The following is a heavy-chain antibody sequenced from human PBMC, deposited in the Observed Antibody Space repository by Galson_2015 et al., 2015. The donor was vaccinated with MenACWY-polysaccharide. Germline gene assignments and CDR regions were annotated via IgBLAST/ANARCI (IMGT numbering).Heavy chain of an antibody. J-gene: IGHJ5*02. D-gene: IGHD1-14*01. V-gene: IGHV4-34*01. CDR1: GGSFSGHY. CDR3: ARAITRGRFDP. Sequence: LSLTCAVYGGSFSGHYWSWIRQPPGKGLEWVGEINHSGNTNYSPSLKSRVTISGDTSKNQFSLKVSSVTAADTAVYYCARAITRGRFDPWGQGTLVTVSS. CDR2: INHSGNT.